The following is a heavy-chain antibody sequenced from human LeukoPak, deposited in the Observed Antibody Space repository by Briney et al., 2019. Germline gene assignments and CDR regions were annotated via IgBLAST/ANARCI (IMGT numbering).Heavy chain of an antibody. CDR3: ARVFSVSYFFDY. CDR2: IYYSGST. CDR1: GGSISSYY. J-gene: IGHJ4*02. V-gene: IGHV4-59*05. D-gene: IGHD1-26*01. Sequence: SETLSLTCTVSGGSISSYYWSWIRQPPGKGLEWIGSIYYSGSTHYNPSLKSRVTISVDTSKNQFSLKLSSVTAADTAVYYCARVFSVSYFFDYWGQGTLVTVSS.